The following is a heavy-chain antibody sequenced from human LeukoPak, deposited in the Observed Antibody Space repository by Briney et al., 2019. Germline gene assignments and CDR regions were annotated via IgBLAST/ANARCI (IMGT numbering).Heavy chain of an antibody. Sequence: KPSETLSLTCTVSGGSISTYYWSWIRQPPGKGLERIGYVYYNGVTDYNPSLKSRVSISLETSKNQFSLKLSSVTAADTAVYYCARVSVGWFGELIWGLYYFDYWGQGTLVTVSS. CDR2: VYYNGVT. CDR1: GGSISTYY. CDR3: ARVSVGWFGELIWGLYYFDY. V-gene: IGHV4-59*01. J-gene: IGHJ4*02. D-gene: IGHD3-10*01.